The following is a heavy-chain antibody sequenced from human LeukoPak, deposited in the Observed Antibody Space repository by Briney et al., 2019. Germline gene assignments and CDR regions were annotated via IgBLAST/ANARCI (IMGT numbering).Heavy chain of an antibody. CDR3: ARAGAAVASDY. CDR2: IIPIFGTA. D-gene: IGHD6-19*01. CDR1: GGTFSSYA. Sequence: ASVKVSCKASGGTFSSYAISWVRQAPGQGLEWMGGIIPIFGTANYAQKFQGRVTITADKSTSTAYMELSRLRSDDTAVYYCARAGAAVASDYWGQGTLVTVSS. V-gene: IGHV1-69*06. J-gene: IGHJ4*02.